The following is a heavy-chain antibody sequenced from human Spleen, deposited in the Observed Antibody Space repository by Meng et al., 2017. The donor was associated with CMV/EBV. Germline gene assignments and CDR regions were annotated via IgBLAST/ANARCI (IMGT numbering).Heavy chain of an antibody. CDR1: GLTVSTSY. J-gene: IGHJ3*02. CDR2: IYRGGGT. V-gene: IGHV3-53*05. CDR3: GLATSYYYSDAFDI. Sequence: GESLKISCSASGLTVSTSYMTWVRQAPGKGLQWVSVIYRGGGTYYADSVKGRFTISRDNSKNTLYLQINSLSAEDTAVYFCGLATSYYYSDAFDIWGQGTMVTVSS. D-gene: IGHD3-9*01.